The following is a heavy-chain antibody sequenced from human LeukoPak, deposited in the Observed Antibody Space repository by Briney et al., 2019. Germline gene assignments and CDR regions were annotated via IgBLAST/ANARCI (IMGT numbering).Heavy chain of an antibody. CDR3: ASAFCSGGSCYSGYFDH. V-gene: IGHV4-34*01. J-gene: IGHJ4*02. Sequence: RPSETLSLTCAVYGGSFSDYYWSWIRQSPGKGLEWIGEINHSGSTNYNPSLKSRVTISVDTSQNQFSLTVSSVTAADTAVYFCASAFCSGGSCYSGYFDHWGQGTLVTVSS. D-gene: IGHD2-15*01. CDR1: GGSFSDYY. CDR2: INHSGST.